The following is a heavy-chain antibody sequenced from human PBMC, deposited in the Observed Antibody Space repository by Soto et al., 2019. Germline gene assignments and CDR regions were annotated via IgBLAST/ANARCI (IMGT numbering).Heavy chain of an antibody. D-gene: IGHD3-22*01. CDR2: ISYDGSNK. Sequence: QVQLVESGGGVVQPGRSLRLSCAASGFTFSSYGMHWVRQAPGKGLEWVAVISYDGSNKYYADSVKGRFTISRDNSKNTLYRQRNSLRAEDTAVYYCAKRHYYDRSGFDYWGQGTRVTVSS. CDR1: GFTFSSYG. J-gene: IGHJ4*02. CDR3: AKRHYYDRSGFDY. V-gene: IGHV3-30*18.